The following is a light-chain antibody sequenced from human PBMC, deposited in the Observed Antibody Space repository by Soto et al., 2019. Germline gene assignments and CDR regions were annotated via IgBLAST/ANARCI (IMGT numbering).Light chain of an antibody. CDR2: GAS. CDR3: QQYGSSPLFT. Sequence: EIVLTQSPGTLSLSPGERATLSCRASQSVSSNYLAWYQQKPGQAPRLLIYGASSRATVIPDRFSGSGSGTDFTLSISRLEPEDFAVYYCQQYGSSPLFTFGPGTKVEIK. CDR1: QSVSSNY. J-gene: IGKJ3*01. V-gene: IGKV3-20*01.